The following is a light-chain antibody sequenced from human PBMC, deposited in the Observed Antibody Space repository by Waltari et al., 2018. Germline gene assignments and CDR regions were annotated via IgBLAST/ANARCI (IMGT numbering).Light chain of an antibody. CDR3: SSYAGSNNPTV. CDR1: SSDVGGYNY. V-gene: IGLV2-8*01. J-gene: IGLJ2*01. CDR2: EVS. Sequence: QSALTQPPSASGSPGQSVTISCTGTSSDVGGYNYVSWYQQHPGKAPKLMIYEVSKRPSGVPGRCSGAKSGTTASLTVSGLQAEDEADYYCSSYAGSNNPTVFGGGTKLTVL.